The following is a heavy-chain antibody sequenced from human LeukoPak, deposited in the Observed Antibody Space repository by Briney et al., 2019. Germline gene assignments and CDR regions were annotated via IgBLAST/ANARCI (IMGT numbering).Heavy chain of an antibody. CDR1: GYTFTGYY. Sequence: GASVKVSCKASGYTFTGYYMHWVRQAPGQGLEWMGGSSPNSGGTNYAQKFQGRVTMTRDTSISIAYMELSSLTSDDTAVYYCARGRSRNYGVVYYYMDVWGKGTTVTVSS. CDR2: SSPNSGGT. V-gene: IGHV1-2*02. J-gene: IGHJ6*03. D-gene: IGHD1-7*01. CDR3: ARGRSRNYGVVYYYMDV.